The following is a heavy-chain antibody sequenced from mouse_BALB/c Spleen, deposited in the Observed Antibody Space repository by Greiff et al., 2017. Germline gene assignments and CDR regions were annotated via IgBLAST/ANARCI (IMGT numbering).Heavy chain of an antibody. Sequence: VQLQESGAELVRPGTSVKVSCKASGYAFTNYLIEWVKQRPGQGLEWIGVINPGSGGTNYNEKFKGKATLTADKSSSTAYMQLSSLTSDDSAVYFCAREGYYGNYGFAYWGQGTLVTVSA. J-gene: IGHJ3*01. V-gene: IGHV1-54*01. CDR2: INPGSGGT. D-gene: IGHD2-1*01. CDR1: GYAFTNYL. CDR3: AREGYYGNYGFAY.